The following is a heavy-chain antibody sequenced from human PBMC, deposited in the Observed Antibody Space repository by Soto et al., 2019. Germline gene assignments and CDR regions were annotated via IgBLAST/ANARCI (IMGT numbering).Heavy chain of an antibody. CDR1: GGSISSSSYY. D-gene: IGHD2-15*01. CDR2: IYYSGST. CDR3: ARRDSRDNSNFDY. J-gene: IGHJ4*02. Sequence: SETLSLTCTVSGGSISSSSYYWGWIRQPPGKGLEWIGSIYYSGSTYYNPSLKSRVTISVDTSKNQFSLKLSSVTAADTAVYYCARRDSRDNSNFDYWGQGTLVTVSS. V-gene: IGHV4-39*01.